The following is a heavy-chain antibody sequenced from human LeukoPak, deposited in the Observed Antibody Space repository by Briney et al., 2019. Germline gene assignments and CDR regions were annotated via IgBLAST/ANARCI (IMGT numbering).Heavy chain of an antibody. D-gene: IGHD6-19*01. J-gene: IGHJ4*02. CDR2: IYYSGST. CDR3: ARDGSGWRYFDY. V-gene: IGHV4-59*01. Sequence: SETLSLTCTVSGGSISSYYWSWIRQPPGKGLEWIGYIYYSGSTNYNPSLKSRVTISVDTSKNQFSLKLSSVTAADTAVYYCARDGSGWRYFDYWGQGTLVTVSS. CDR1: GGSISSYY.